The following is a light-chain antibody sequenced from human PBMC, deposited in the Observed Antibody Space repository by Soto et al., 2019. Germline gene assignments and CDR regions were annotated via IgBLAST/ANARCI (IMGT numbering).Light chain of an antibody. Sequence: DIQMTQYPSTLSASVGDSVAITCRASQSISTWLAWYQQKPRKAPKLLIYDASSLESGVPSRFTGSGSGTEFTLTISSLQPDDFATYYCQQYNRYWTFGQGTKVDIK. V-gene: IGKV1-5*01. CDR2: DAS. CDR1: QSISTW. CDR3: QQYNRYWT. J-gene: IGKJ1*01.